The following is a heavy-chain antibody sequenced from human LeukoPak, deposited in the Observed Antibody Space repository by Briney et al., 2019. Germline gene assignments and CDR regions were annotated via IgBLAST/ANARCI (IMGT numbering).Heavy chain of an antibody. J-gene: IGHJ4*02. CDR2: TRHDGSND. CDR1: GFTFNTYG. D-gene: IGHD3-22*01. V-gene: IGHV3-30*02. CDR3: ARSYYYDSSGTPDY. Sequence: GGSLRLSCAASGFTFNTYGMHWVRQAPGKGLEWVAFTRHDGSNDYYTDSVKGRFTISRDNSKNTLYLQMNSLRAEDTAVYYCARSYYYDSSGTPDYCGQGTLVTVSS.